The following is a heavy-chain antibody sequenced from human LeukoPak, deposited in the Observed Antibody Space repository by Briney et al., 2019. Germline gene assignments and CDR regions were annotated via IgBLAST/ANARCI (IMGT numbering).Heavy chain of an antibody. J-gene: IGHJ6*02. CDR3: ARESVATSIYYYGMDV. D-gene: IGHD5-12*01. CDR1: GFTFSSYA. Sequence: PGGSLRLSCAASGFTFSSYAMHWVRQAPGKGLEWVAVISYDGSNKYYADSVKGRFTISRDNSKNTLYLQMNSLRAEDTAVHYCARESVATSIYYYGMDVWGQGTTVTVSS. CDR2: ISYDGSNK. V-gene: IGHV3-30*04.